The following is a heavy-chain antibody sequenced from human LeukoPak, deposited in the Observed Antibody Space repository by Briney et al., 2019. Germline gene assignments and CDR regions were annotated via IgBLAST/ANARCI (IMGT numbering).Heavy chain of an antibody. CDR3: ARSSSGLFDY. V-gene: IGHV4-59*08. Sequence: PSETLSLTCTVSGGSISSYYWSWIRQPPGKGLEWIGYIYYSGSTNYNPSHKSRVTISVDTSKNQFSLKLSSVTAADTAVYYCARSSSGLFDYWGQGTLVTVSS. CDR2: IYYSGST. J-gene: IGHJ4*02. D-gene: IGHD6-19*01. CDR1: GGSISSYY.